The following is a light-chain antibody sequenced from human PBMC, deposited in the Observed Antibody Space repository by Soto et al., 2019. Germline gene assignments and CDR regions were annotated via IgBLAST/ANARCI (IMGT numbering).Light chain of an antibody. Sequence: QSALTQPASVSGSPGQSITISCSGTSSDVGAYNYVSWYQQHPGKAPKLMIYDVSSRPSGVSIRFSGSKSGNTASLTISGLQAEDEADYYCSSYTSSSALVLFGGGTKVTVL. J-gene: IGLJ2*01. CDR2: DVS. CDR3: SSYTSSSALVL. CDR1: SSDVGAYNY. V-gene: IGLV2-14*03.